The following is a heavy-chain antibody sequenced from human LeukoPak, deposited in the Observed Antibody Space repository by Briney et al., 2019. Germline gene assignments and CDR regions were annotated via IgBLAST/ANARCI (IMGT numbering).Heavy chain of an antibody. J-gene: IGHJ3*02. V-gene: IGHV1-24*01. CDR3: ATLNYYGSGSDAFDI. Sequence: ASVKVSCKVSGYTLTELSMHWVRQAPGKGLEWMGGFDPEGGETIYAQKFQGRVTMTEDTSTDTAYMELSSLRSEDTAVYYCATLNYYGSGSDAFDIWGQGTMVTVSS. CDR1: GYTLTELS. CDR2: FDPEGGET. D-gene: IGHD3-10*01.